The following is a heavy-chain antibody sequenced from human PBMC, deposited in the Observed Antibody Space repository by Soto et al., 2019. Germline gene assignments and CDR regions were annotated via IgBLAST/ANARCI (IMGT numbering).Heavy chain of an antibody. CDR2: ISGSGGST. D-gene: IGHD6-19*01. Sequence: GGSLRLSCAASGFPFSSYAMSWVRQAPGKGLEWVSAISGSGGSTYYADSVKGRFTISRDNSKNTLYLQMNSLRAEDTAVYYCANQFISGWYASSDYWGQGTLVTVSS. J-gene: IGHJ4*02. V-gene: IGHV3-23*01. CDR3: ANQFISGWYASSDY. CDR1: GFPFSSYA.